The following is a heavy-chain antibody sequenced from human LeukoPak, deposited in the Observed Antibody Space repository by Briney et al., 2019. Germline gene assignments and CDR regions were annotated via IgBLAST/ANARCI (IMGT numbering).Heavy chain of an antibody. CDR3: ARVGDFWSGYYRPFDY. Sequence: SVKVSCKASGGTFSSYAISWVRQAPGQGLEWMGGIIPIFGTANYAQKFQGRVTITADESTSTAYVELSSLRSEDTAVYYCARVGDFWSGYYRPFDYWGQGTLVTVSS. J-gene: IGHJ4*02. D-gene: IGHD3-3*01. CDR2: IIPIFGTA. CDR1: GGTFSSYA. V-gene: IGHV1-69*13.